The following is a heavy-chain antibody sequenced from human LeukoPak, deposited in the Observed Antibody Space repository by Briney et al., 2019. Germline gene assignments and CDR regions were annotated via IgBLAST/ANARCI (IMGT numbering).Heavy chain of an antibody. CDR1: GFSISSGHY. D-gene: IGHD5-18*01. CDR2: VYQSGTT. Sequence: PSETLSLTCTVSGFSISSGHYWGWVRQPPGAGLEWIGSVYQSGTTYYNPSLKSRVTTSVDMSKNQFSLRLRPVTAADTAVYYCARIFIRNGYSSYFDRWGQGTLVTVSS. CDR3: ARIFIRNGYSSYFDR. J-gene: IGHJ4*02. V-gene: IGHV4-38-2*02.